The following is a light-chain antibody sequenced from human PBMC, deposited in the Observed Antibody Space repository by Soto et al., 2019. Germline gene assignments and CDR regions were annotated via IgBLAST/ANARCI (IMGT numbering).Light chain of an antibody. J-gene: IGKJ4*01. CDR3: QQYATDPLT. V-gene: IGKV3-20*01. CDR2: GAS. CDR1: QSVGKNY. Sequence: EIVLTQSPGTLSLSPGEGATLSCRASQSVGKNYLAWYQQKSGQAPRLLIYGASNRATGIPARFSGSGSGTGFTLTISRLEPEDFVAYYCQQYATDPLTFGGGTKVDIK.